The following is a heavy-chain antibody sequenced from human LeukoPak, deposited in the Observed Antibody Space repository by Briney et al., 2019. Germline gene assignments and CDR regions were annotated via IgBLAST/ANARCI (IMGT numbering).Heavy chain of an antibody. V-gene: IGHV3-30*18. D-gene: IGHD2-21*02. CDR2: ISYNGNNK. J-gene: IGHJ4*02. CDR3: AKDPTRCGGDCYFMDY. Sequence: GGSLRLSCVISGYTFTHYGFHWVRQAPGKALEWVAYISYNGNNKYEDSVKGRFTISRDNSKNTLYLQMNSLRAEDTAVYYCAKDPTRCGGDCYFMDYWGQGTLVTVSS. CDR1: GYTFTHYG.